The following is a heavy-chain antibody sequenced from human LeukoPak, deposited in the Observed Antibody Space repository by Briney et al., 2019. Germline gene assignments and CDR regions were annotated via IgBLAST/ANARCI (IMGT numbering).Heavy chain of an antibody. J-gene: IGHJ3*02. CDR3: ARVSTRYSSSSYGPHHAFDI. V-gene: IGHV4-39*01. CDR1: GGSISSSSSY. D-gene: IGHD6-13*01. Sequence: PSETLSLTCTVSGGSISSSSSYWGWIRQPPGKGLEWIGSIYYSGSTYYNPSLKSRITISVDTSKNQFSLKLSSVTAADTAVYYCARVSTRYSSSSYGPHHAFDIWGQGTMVTVSS. CDR2: IYYSGST.